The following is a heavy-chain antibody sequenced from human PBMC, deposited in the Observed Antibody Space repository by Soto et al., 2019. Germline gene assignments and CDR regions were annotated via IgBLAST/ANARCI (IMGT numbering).Heavy chain of an antibody. CDR1: GFTFSSYA. D-gene: IGHD3-3*01. J-gene: IGHJ3*02. V-gene: IGHV3-23*01. Sequence: GSLRLSCAASGFTFSSYAMSWVRQAPGKGLEWVSAISGSGGSTYYADSVKGRFTISRDNSKNTLYLQMNSLRAEDTAVYYCAKGLVLRFLEWSPGAFDIWGQGTMVTVSS. CDR3: AKGLVLRFLEWSPGAFDI. CDR2: ISGSGGST.